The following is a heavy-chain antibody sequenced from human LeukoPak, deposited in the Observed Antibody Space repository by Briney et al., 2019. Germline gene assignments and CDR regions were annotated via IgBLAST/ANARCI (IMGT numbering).Heavy chain of an antibody. J-gene: IGHJ3*02. CDR3: VRDDATDDNGFDI. D-gene: IGHD3-9*01. CDR1: GFTFSSLG. CDR2: IIDESRQ. Sequence: GGSLRLSCAASGFTFSSLGMHWVRQAPGKGLEWVALIIDESRQFYTPSVKGRFTISRDNSKNTLYLEMNSLRVEDTAVYYCVRDDATDDNGFDIWGQGTMVTVSS. V-gene: IGHV3-30*12.